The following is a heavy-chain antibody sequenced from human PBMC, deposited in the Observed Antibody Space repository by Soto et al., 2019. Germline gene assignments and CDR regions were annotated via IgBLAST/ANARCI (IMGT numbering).Heavy chain of an antibody. V-gene: IGHV1-69*13. D-gene: IGHD3-3*01. CDR3: ARRSTIFGVVTPIGYFDY. CDR2: IIPIFGTA. J-gene: IGHJ4*02. Sequence: SVKVSCKASGGTFSSYAISWVRQAPGQGLEWMGGIIPIFGTANYAQKLQGRVTITADESTSTAYMELSSLRSEDAAVYYCARRSTIFGVVTPIGYFDYWGQGTLVTASS. CDR1: GGTFSSYA.